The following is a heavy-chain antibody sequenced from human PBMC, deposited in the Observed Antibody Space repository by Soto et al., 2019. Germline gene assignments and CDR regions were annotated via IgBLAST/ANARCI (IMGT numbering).Heavy chain of an antibody. CDR2: ISSSSSYI. CDR1: GFTFSSYS. J-gene: IGHJ4*02. V-gene: IGHV3-21*01. CDR3: ARVGRFLEWSYD. Sequence: GGSLRLSCAASGFTFSSYSMNWVRQAPGKGLEWVSSISSSSSYIYYADSVKGRFTISRDNAKNSLYLQMNSLRAEDTAVYYGARVGRFLEWSYDWGQGTLVTVSS. D-gene: IGHD3-3*01.